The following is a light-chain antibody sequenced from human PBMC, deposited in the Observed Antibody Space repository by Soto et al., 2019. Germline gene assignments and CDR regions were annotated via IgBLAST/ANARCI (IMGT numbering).Light chain of an antibody. CDR3: QQYNSYSRT. Sequence: DIQMTQSPSTLSASVGDRVTITCRASQSISSWLAWYQQKPGKAPKLLIYKASSLESGVPSRFRGSGSGTEFTLTISSLQPDDFATYYCQQYNSYSRTFGGGTKVEIK. J-gene: IGKJ4*01. CDR1: QSISSW. V-gene: IGKV1-5*03. CDR2: KAS.